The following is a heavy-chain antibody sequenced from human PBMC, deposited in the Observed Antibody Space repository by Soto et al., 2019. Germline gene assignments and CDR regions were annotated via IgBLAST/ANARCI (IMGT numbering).Heavy chain of an antibody. CDR2: INGDGRNA. V-gene: IGHV3-74*01. CDR1: GFTFSDYW. CDR3: VRSMTTLTIDWLDP. Sequence: EVQLVESGGGLVQPGGSLRLSCAASGFTFSDYWMHWVRQVPGKGLVWLSRINGDGRNANYADYVRGRFTISRDNDNNTLNLQMNSLRAEDTAVYYCVRSMTTLTIDWLDPWGQGTQVTVFS. J-gene: IGHJ5*02. D-gene: IGHD4-17*01.